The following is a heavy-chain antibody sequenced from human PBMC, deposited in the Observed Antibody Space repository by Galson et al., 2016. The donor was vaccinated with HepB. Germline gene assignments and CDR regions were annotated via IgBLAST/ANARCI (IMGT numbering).Heavy chain of an antibody. CDR1: GFTFSNYA. V-gene: IGHV3-23*01. CDR3: ARATTSMADHPVVITYNYYFPMDV. CDR2: ICGTGGNT. Sequence: SLRLSCAASGFTFSNYAMSWVRQAPGKGLEWVSAICGTGGNTYYADSVKGRFTISRDKSKDTLYLQMNSLRAEDTAVYYCARATTSMADHPVVITYNYYFPMDVWGQGTTVTVSS. J-gene: IGHJ6*02. D-gene: IGHD3-10*01.